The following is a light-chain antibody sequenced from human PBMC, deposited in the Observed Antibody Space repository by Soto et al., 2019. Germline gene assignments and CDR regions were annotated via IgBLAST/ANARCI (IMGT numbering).Light chain of an antibody. V-gene: IGKV3-20*01. CDR2: GAS. CDR1: QSVSSTY. Sequence: DTVLTQSPGTLTLSPGERATLSCRASQSVSSTYLAWYQQKPGQAPRLLVYGASSRATGVPDRFSGSGSGTDFTLTVSRLEPEDIAVYYCQHYGSSMYTFGQGTKVDIK. CDR3: QHYGSSMYT. J-gene: IGKJ2*01.